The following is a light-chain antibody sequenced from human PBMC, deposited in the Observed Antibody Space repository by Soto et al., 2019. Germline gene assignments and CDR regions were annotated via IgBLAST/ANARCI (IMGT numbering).Light chain of an antibody. CDR1: SSDVGSYNL. Sequence: QSVLTQPASVSGSPGQSITISCTGTSSDVGSYNLVSWYQQHPGKAPKLMIYEGSKRPSGASNRFSGSKSGNTASLTISGLQAEDEAAYSCCSDAGSSTSLHGFGPGTKVTVL. V-gene: IGLV2-23*01. CDR2: EGS. CDR3: CSDAGSSTSLHG. J-gene: IGLJ1*01.